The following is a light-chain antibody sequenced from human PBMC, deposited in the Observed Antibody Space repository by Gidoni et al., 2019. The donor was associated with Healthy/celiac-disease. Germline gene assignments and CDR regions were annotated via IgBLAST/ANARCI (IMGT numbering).Light chain of an antibody. V-gene: IGKV3-15*01. Sequence: EIVMTQSPATLSVSPGERATLSSRASQSVSSNLAWYQQKPGQAPRLLIYGASTRATGIPARFSGSGSGTEFTLTISSPQSEDFAVYYCQQYNNWPPYTFXQXTKLEIK. CDR1: QSVSSN. J-gene: IGKJ2*01. CDR3: QQYNNWPPYT. CDR2: GAS.